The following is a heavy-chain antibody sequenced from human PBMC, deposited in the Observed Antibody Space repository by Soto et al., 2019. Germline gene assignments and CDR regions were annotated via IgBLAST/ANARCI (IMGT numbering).Heavy chain of an antibody. V-gene: IGHV5-51*01. Sequence: GESLKISCKGSGYSFTSYWISWVRQMPGKGLEWMGIIYHGDSDTRYSPSFQGQVTISADKSISTAYLQWSSLKASDTAMYYCARADPDYYYYYGMDVWGQGTTVTVSS. J-gene: IGHJ6*02. CDR2: IYHGDSDT. CDR1: GYSFTSYW. CDR3: ARADPDYYYYYGMDV.